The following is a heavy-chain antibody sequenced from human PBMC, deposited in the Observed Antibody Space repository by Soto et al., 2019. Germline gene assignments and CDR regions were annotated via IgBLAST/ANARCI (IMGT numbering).Heavy chain of an antibody. D-gene: IGHD3-3*01. CDR2: IYTSGST. Sequence: SETLSLTCTVSGGSISSYYWSWIRQPAGKGLEWVGRIYTSGSTNYNPSLKSRVTISVDTSKNQFSLKLSSVTAADTAVYYCARLPRDFWSGYYAFDYWGQGTLVTVSS. CDR3: ARLPRDFWSGYYAFDY. J-gene: IGHJ4*02. CDR1: GGSISSYY. V-gene: IGHV4-4*07.